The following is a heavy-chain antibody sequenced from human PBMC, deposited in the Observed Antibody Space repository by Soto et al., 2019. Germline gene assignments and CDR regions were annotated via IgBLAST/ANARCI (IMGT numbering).Heavy chain of an antibody. J-gene: IGHJ4*02. CDR2: IIPIFGTA. CDR3: ARARGDILTGYYISRYYFDY. V-gene: IGHV1-69*13. D-gene: IGHD3-9*01. Sequence: SVKVSCKASGGTFSSYAISWVRQAPGQGLEWMGGIIPIFGTANYAQKFQGRVTITADESTSTAYMEPSSLRSEDTAVYYCARARGDILTGYYISRYYFDYWGQGTLVTVSS. CDR1: GGTFSSYA.